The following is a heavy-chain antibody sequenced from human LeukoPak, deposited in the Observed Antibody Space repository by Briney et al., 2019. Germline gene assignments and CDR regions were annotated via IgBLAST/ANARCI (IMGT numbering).Heavy chain of an antibody. V-gene: IGHV1-69*05. J-gene: IGHJ6*03. CDR3: ARGQSALRFLDYYMDV. Sequence: TFXXXAXXXXRQXPGQGLXXXXXIIPIFGTANYAQKLQGRVTITTDESTSTAYMELSSLRSEDTAVYYCARGQSALRFLDYYMDVWGKGTTVTVSS. CDR1: TFXXXA. D-gene: IGHD3-3*01. CDR2: IIPIFGTA.